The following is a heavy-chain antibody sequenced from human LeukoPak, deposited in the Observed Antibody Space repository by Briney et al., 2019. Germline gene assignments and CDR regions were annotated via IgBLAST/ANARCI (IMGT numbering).Heavy chain of an antibody. Sequence: PSETLSLTCAVYGGSFSGYYWNWIRQPPGKGLEWIGEISHRGGTNYSPSLRSRVTMSVDTSKNQFSLKLSSVTAADTAVYYCARDRIAAERPNWFDPWGQGTLVTVSS. CDR2: ISHRGGT. J-gene: IGHJ5*02. V-gene: IGHV4-34*01. CDR1: GGSFSGYY. CDR3: ARDRIAAERPNWFDP. D-gene: IGHD6-13*01.